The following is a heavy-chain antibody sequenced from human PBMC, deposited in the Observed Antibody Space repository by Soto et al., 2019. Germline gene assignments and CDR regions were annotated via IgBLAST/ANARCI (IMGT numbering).Heavy chain of an antibody. J-gene: IGHJ5*02. CDR3: ARRYCSSTSCYAEYNWFDP. CDR2: IIPILGIA. CDR1: GGTFSSYT. V-gene: IGHV1-69*02. Sequence: QVQLVQSGAEVKKPGSSVKVSCKASGGTFSSYTISWVRQAPGQGLEWMGRIIPILGIANYAQKFQGRVTTTPDKSTSTAYMELSSLRSEDTAVYYCARRYCSSTSCYAEYNWFDPWGQGTLVTVSS. D-gene: IGHD2-2*01.